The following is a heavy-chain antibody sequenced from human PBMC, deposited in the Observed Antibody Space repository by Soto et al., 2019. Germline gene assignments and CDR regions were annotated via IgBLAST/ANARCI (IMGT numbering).Heavy chain of an antibody. Sequence: ASVKVSCKASGYTFTSYAMHWVRQAPGERLEWMGWINAGNGNTKYSQKFQGRVTITRDTSASTAYMELSSLRSEDTAVYYCAKDYYDSSGYYPPALLFDYWGQGTLVTVSS. CDR1: GYTFTSYA. CDR3: AKDYYDSSGYYPPALLFDY. V-gene: IGHV1-3*01. CDR2: INAGNGNT. D-gene: IGHD3-22*01. J-gene: IGHJ4*02.